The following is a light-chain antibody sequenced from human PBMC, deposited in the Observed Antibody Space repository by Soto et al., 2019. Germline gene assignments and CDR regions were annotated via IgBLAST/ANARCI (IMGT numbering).Light chain of an antibody. J-gene: IGKJ2*01. Sequence: EIVLTQSPGTLSLSPGERVTLSCRASQSVSSSYLAWYQQKLGQAPRLLIYGASSRASGIPDRFSGSGSGTDFTLTIRRLELEDFAVYYCQQYGSSPLYTFGQGTKLEIK. V-gene: IGKV3-20*01. CDR1: QSVSSSY. CDR3: QQYGSSPLYT. CDR2: GAS.